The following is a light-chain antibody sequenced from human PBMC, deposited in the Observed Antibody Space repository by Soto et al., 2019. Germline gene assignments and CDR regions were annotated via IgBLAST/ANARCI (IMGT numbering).Light chain of an antibody. CDR2: SAS. V-gene: IGKV1-39*01. Sequence: DIQMAQSPTSLHAPLGDRVSITCPASQAIRNDLGWYQQKPAKAPELLIFSASIVQSGVPSRFSVTGFGTDFTLTISSLQPEDVTTFFCQQTYSIPITFGGGTKVDIK. J-gene: IGKJ4*01. CDR1: QAIRND. CDR3: QQTYSIPIT.